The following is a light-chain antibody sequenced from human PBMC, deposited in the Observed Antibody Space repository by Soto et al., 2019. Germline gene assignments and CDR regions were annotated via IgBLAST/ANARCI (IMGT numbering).Light chain of an antibody. CDR2: DAF. CDR1: QGIGDT. V-gene: IGKV3-11*01. J-gene: IGKJ5*01. CDR3: QHRRVWPVS. Sequence: EVVMRQSPATLSVSPGEGATLSFRASQGIGDTLFWYQQKSGQPPRLLIYDAFTRATGIPARFSGSGSGTDFTLTITSLEPEDFAVYYCQHRRVWPVSFGQGTRLEI.